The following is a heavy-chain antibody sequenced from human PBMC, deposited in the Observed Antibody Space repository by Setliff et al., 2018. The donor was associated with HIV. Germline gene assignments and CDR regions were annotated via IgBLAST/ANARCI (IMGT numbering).Heavy chain of an antibody. CDR3: AKGNYRFEN. J-gene: IGHJ4*02. Sequence: GGSLRLSCAASGFTFNKYIMSWVRQAPGKGLEWVSAISDNGGSTYYADSMEGRFTISRDNSKNTIYLQMVSLRAEDTTVYFCAKGNYRFENWGQGTLVTVSS. CDR1: GFTFNKYI. CDR2: ISDNGGST. V-gene: IGHV3-23*01. D-gene: IGHD3-16*02.